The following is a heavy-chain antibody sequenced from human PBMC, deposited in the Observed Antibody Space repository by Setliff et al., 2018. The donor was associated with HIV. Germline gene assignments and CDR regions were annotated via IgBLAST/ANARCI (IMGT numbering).Heavy chain of an antibody. D-gene: IGHD6-13*01. J-gene: IGHJ5*02. V-gene: IGHV1-8*02. CDR3: ARDFSGQQLVGGWFDP. CDR2: MTPYSGNT. Sequence: ASVKVSCKTSGDTFTSYDINWVRQAAGHGLEWMGWMTPYSGNTGYAQKFQGRVSMTRNTSISTAYMELSSLRSDDTAVYYCARDFSGQQLVGGWFDPWGQGTLVTVSS. CDR1: GDTFTSYD.